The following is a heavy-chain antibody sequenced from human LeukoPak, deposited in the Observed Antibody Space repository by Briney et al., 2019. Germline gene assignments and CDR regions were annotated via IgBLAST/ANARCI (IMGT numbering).Heavy chain of an antibody. CDR3: AKQKDERFCSSTTCYHTPSDY. J-gene: IGHJ4*02. CDR1: GFTFSDYY. CDR2: ISSSGSTI. Sequence: GGSLRLSCAASGFTFSDYYMSWIRQAPGKGLEWVSYISSSGSTIYYADSVKGRFTISRDNAKNSLYLQMNSLRAEDTAVYYCAKQKDERFCSSTTCYHTPSDYWGQGTLVTVSS. V-gene: IGHV3-11*01. D-gene: IGHD2-2*01.